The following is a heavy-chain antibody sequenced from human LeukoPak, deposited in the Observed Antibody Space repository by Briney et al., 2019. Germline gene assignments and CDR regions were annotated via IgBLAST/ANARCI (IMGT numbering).Heavy chain of an antibody. CDR1: GFTFSSYA. D-gene: IGHD5-12*01. Sequence: QTGGSLRLSCAASGFTFSSYAMSWVRQAPGKGLEWVSAISGSGGSTYYADSVKGRFTISRDNSKNTLYLQMNSLRAEDTAVYYCAGYSGYDTCYYYYGMDVWGQGTTVTVSS. CDR3: AGYSGYDTCYYYYGMDV. V-gene: IGHV3-23*01. J-gene: IGHJ6*02. CDR2: ISGSGGST.